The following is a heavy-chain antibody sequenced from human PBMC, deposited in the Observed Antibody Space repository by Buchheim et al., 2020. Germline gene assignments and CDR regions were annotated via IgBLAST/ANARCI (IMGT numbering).Heavy chain of an antibody. D-gene: IGHD3-3*01. J-gene: IGHJ6*02. CDR3: ARDRTQYYDFWSGYYASDYGMDV. CDR2: IYYSGST. Sequence: QVQLQESGPGLVKPSETLSLTCTVSGGSISSYYWSWIRQPPGKGLEWIGYIYYSGSTNYNPSLKSRVTISVDTSKNQFSLKLSSVTAADTAVYYYARDRTQYYDFWSGYYASDYGMDVLGQGTT. CDR1: GGSISSYY. V-gene: IGHV4-59*01.